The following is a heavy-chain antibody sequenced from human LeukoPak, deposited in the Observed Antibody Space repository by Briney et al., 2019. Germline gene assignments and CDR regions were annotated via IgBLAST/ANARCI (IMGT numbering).Heavy chain of an antibody. D-gene: IGHD2-2*01. CDR2: ISSSSSYI. Sequence: PGGSLRLSCAASGFTFSSYSMNWVRQAPGKGLGWVSSISSSSSYIYYADSVKGRFTISRDNAKNSLYLQMNSLRAEDTAVYYCARDPLYCSSTSCSSRGRAFDIWGQGTMVTVSS. CDR3: ARDPLYCSSTSCSSRGRAFDI. J-gene: IGHJ3*02. V-gene: IGHV3-21*01. CDR1: GFTFSSYS.